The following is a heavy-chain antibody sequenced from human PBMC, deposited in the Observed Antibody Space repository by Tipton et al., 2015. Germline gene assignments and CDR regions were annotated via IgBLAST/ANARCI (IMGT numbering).Heavy chain of an antibody. CDR1: GGSISNYY. Sequence: LVKPSETLSLTCTVSGGSISNYYWSWIRQPAGKGLEWIGRIYTSGRTKYNPSLKSRVTMSLDTSKNQFSLRLSSVTAADTAVYYCARMDILGNWFDPWGQGTLVTVSS. J-gene: IGHJ5*02. CDR2: IYTSGRT. CDR3: ARMDILGNWFDP. D-gene: IGHD2-2*03. V-gene: IGHV4-4*07.